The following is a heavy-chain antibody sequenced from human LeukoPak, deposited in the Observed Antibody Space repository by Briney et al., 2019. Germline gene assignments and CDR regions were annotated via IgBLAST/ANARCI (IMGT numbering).Heavy chain of an antibody. V-gene: IGHV3-23*01. J-gene: IGHJ4*02. CDR2: ISGSGGST. CDR1: GFTFSSYA. D-gene: IGHD3-22*01. CDR3: AKVENYYDSSGYYSFDY. Sequence: GGSLRLSCAASGFTFSSYAMSWVRQAPGKGREWVSAISGSGGSTYYADSVKGRFTISRDNSKNTLYLQMNSLRAEDTAVYYCAKVENYYDSSGYYSFDYWGQGTLVTVSS.